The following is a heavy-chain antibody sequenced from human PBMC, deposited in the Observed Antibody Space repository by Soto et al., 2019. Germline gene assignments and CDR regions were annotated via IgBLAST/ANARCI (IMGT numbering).Heavy chain of an antibody. Sequence: GGSLRLSCAASGFTFSSYGMHWVRQAPGKGLEWVAVIWYDGSNKYYADSVKGRFTISRDNSKNTLYLQMNSLRAEDTAVYYCARDPRYSYGLPGDVYYYMDVWGKGTTVTVSS. CDR3: ARDPRYSYGLPGDVYYYMDV. CDR2: IWYDGSNK. J-gene: IGHJ6*03. CDR1: GFTFSSYG. D-gene: IGHD5-18*01. V-gene: IGHV3-33*01.